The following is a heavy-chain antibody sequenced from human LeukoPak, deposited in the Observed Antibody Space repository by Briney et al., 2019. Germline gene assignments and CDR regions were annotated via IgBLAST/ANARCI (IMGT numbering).Heavy chain of an antibody. V-gene: IGHV1-18*01. CDR1: GYTFTGYY. J-gene: IGHJ6*03. CDR2: ISAYNGNT. D-gene: IGHD5-18*01. CDR3: ARVYTAMVPYYYYYMDV. Sequence: ASVKVSCKASGYTFTGYYIHWLRQAPGQGLEWMGWISAYNGNTNYAQKLQGRVTMTTDTSTSTAYMELRSLRSDDTAVYYCARVYTAMVPYYYYYMDVWGKGTTVTISS.